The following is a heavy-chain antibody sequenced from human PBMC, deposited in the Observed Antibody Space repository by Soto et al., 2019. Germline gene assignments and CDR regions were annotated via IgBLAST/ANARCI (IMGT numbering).Heavy chain of an antibody. Sequence: ASETLSLTCTVSGGSISSSSYYWGWIRQPPGKGLEWIGSIYYSGSTYYNPSLKSRVTISVDTSKNQFSLKLSSVTAADTAVYYCARQWVEWELLGYYYYYGMDVWGQGTTVTVSS. D-gene: IGHD1-26*01. J-gene: IGHJ6*02. CDR2: IYYSGST. CDR1: GGSISSSSYY. CDR3: ARQWVEWELLGYYYYYGMDV. V-gene: IGHV4-39*01.